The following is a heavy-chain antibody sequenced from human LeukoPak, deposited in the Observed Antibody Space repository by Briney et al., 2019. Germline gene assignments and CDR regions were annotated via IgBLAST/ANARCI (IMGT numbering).Heavy chain of an antibody. CDR1: GFTFSSYA. V-gene: IGHV3-30-3*01. J-gene: IGHJ5*02. Sequence: GGSLRLSCAASGFTFSSYAMHWVRQAPGKGLEWVAVISYDGSNKYYADSVKGRFTISRDNSKNTPYLQMNSLRAEDTAVYYCSRTYCGGDCYYNWFDPWGQGTLVTVSS. CDR2: ISYDGSNK. D-gene: IGHD2-21*02. CDR3: SRTYCGGDCYYNWFDP.